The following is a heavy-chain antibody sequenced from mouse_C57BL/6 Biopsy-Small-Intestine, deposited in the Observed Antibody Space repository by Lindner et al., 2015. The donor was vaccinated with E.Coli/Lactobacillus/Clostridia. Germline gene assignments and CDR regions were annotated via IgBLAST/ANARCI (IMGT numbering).Heavy chain of an antibody. CDR2: INPSTGGT. J-gene: IGHJ1*03. CDR3: ARGTLRGYFDV. Sequence: VQLQESEPELVKPGASVKISCKASGYSFTGYYMNWVKQSPEKSLEWIGEINPSTGGTTYNQKFKAKATLTVDKSSSTAYMQLKSLTSEDSAVYYCARGTLRGYFDVWGTGTTVTVSS. CDR1: GYSFTGYY. V-gene: IGHV1-42*01. D-gene: IGHD2-12*01.